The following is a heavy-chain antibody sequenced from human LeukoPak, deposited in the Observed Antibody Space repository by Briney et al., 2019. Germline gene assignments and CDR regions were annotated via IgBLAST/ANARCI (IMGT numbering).Heavy chain of an antibody. V-gene: IGHV5-51*01. D-gene: IGHD1-26*01. CDR2: LYPGDSDT. Sequence: GESLKISCKASGYSFTGYWIAWVRQMPGKGLEWMGILYPGDSDTRYSPSFHGQVTISAGKSICTAYLQWSSLKASDTAMYYCARLSTGSRGVDYWGQGTLVTVSS. J-gene: IGHJ4*02. CDR1: GYSFTGYW. CDR3: ARLSTGSRGVDY.